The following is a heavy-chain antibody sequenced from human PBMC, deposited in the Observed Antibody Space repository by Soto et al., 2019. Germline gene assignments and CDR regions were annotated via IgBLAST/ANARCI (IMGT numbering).Heavy chain of an antibody. V-gene: IGHV3-30*18. Sequence: GGFLRLSCAASGFTFSSYGMHWVRQAPGKGLEWVAVISYDGSNKYYADSVKGRFTISRDNSKNTLYLQMNSLRAEDTAVYYCAKDHNFMYYYFDYWGQGTLVTVS. CDR1: GFTFSSYG. J-gene: IGHJ4*02. CDR2: ISYDGSNK. D-gene: IGHD2-8*01. CDR3: AKDHNFMYYYFDY.